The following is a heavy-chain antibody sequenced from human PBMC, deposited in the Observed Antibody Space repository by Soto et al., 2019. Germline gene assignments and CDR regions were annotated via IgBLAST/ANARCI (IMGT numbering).Heavy chain of an antibody. CDR3: ARVSYYYDSSGPFDY. V-gene: IGHV1-69*01. J-gene: IGHJ4*02. Sequence: QVQLVQSGAEVKKPGSSVKVSCKASGGTFSSYAISWVRQAPGQGLEWMGGLIPIFGTANYAQKFNGRVTITTDESTSTAYMEMSSMRYEDTGVYYCARVSYYYDSSGPFDYWVQVTLVTVSS. D-gene: IGHD3-22*01. CDR1: GGTFSSYA. CDR2: LIPIFGTA.